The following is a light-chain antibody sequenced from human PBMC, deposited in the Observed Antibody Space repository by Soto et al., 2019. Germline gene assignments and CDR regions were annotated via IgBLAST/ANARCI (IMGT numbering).Light chain of an antibody. V-gene: IGKV1-5*03. CDR2: KAS. J-gene: IGKJ4*01. Sequence: DIQITHSPSTLSASLGYKFTITFRSIQSITSWLAWYQQKPGKAPKLLIYKASSLENGVPSRFSGSGSGTEFTLTISCLQPDDFATYYCQQYNSNSLLTFGGGTKVDIK. CDR1: QSITSW. CDR3: QQYNSNSLLT.